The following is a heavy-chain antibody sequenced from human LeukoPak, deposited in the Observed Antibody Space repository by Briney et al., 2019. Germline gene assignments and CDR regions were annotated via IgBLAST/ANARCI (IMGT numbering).Heavy chain of an antibody. CDR3: GRGGYSGNRAVDY. J-gene: IGHJ4*02. CDR2: IYYSGST. Sequence: SETLSLTCTVSGGSLSSYYWSWIRQSPGKGLEWIGYIYYSGSTNYNPSLKSRVTRSVDTPKNQFSLKLCSVAAAGTAVYYCGRGGYSGNRAVDYWGQGTLVTVSP. D-gene: IGHD1-26*01. V-gene: IGHV4-59*12. CDR1: GGSLSSYY.